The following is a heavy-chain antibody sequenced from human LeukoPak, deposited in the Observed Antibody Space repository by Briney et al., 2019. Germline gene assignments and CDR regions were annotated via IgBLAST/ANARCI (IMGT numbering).Heavy chain of an antibody. J-gene: IGHJ4*02. CDR2: ISYDGSNK. Sequence: GGSLRLSCAASGFTFSSYSMNWVRQAPGKGLEWVAVISYDGSNKYYADSVKGRFTISRDNSKNTLYLQMDSLRAEDTAVNYCAKDSGDYGDFHIFDYWGQGTLVTVSS. CDR3: AKDSGDYGDFHIFDY. D-gene: IGHD4-17*01. V-gene: IGHV3-30*18. CDR1: GFTFSSYS.